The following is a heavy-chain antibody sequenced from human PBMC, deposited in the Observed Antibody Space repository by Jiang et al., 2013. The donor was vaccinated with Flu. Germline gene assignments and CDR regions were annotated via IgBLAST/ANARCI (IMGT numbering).Heavy chain of an antibody. Sequence: GTTDYAAPVKGRFTISRDDSKNTLYLQMNSLKTEDTAVYYRTTAYVANNNWFDPWGQGTLVTVSS. CDR2: GTT. CDR3: TTAYVANNNWFDP. J-gene: IGHJ5*02. V-gene: IGHV3-15*01. D-gene: IGHD4/OR15-4a*01.